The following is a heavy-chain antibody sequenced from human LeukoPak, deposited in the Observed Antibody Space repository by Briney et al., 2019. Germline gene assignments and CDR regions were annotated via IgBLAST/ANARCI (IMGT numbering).Heavy chain of an antibody. CDR2: IYSGGST. J-gene: IGHJ5*02. D-gene: IGHD2-8*01. CDR1: GFSVSSNY. V-gene: IGHV3-53*01. CDR3: ARGQRSRYCTNGVCYWFDP. Sequence: GGSLRLSCAASGFSVSSNYMNWVRQAPGKGLEWVSVIYSGGSTDYADSVKGRFTISRDNSKNTLYLQMNSLRAEDTAVYYCARGQRSRYCTNGVCYWFDPWGQGTLVTVSS.